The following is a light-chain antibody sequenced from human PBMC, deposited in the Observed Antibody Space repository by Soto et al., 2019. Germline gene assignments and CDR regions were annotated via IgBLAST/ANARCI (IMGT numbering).Light chain of an antibody. V-gene: IGKV3-15*01. Sequence: EIVMTQSPVTLSVSPGETATLSCRASQSVSSNLVWYQQKPGQAPRLLIYGASTRATGIPARFSGSGSGTEFTLTISSLQAEDFAVYYCQQYNKWPPWTFGQGTRVEI. CDR1: QSVSSN. CDR3: QQYNKWPPWT. J-gene: IGKJ1*01. CDR2: GAS.